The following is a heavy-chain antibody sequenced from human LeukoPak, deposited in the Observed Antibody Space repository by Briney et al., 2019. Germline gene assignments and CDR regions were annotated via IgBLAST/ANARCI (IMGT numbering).Heavy chain of an antibody. V-gene: IGHV3-30-3*01. CDR2: ISYDGSNK. CDR3: AREPRYCSGGSCPHFDY. Sequence: GGSLRLSCAASGFTFSSYAMHWVRQAPGKGLEWVAVISYDGSNKNYADSVKGRFTISRDNSKNTLYLQMNSLRAKDTAVYYCAREPRYCSGGSCPHFDYWGQGTLVTVSS. D-gene: IGHD2-15*01. J-gene: IGHJ4*02. CDR1: GFTFSSYA.